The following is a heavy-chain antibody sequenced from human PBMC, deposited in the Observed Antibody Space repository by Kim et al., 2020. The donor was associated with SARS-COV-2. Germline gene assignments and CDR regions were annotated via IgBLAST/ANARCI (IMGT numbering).Heavy chain of an antibody. Sequence: GGSLRLSCATSGFTVASTFMNWVRQAPGKGLEWVALINSGGDTRYADSVRGRFTISRDNSKNTLYLQLNSLRLEDTAAYYCAREYYYRLDVWGQGTTVTVYS. CDR1: GFTVASTF. J-gene: IGHJ6*02. V-gene: IGHV3-53*01. CDR2: INSGGDT. D-gene: IGHD3-10*01. CDR3: AREYYYRLDV.